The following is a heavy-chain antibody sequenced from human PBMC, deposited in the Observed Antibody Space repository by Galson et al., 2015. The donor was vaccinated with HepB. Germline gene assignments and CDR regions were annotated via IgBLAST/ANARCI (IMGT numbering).Heavy chain of an antibody. Sequence: SLRLSCAASGFTFSSYAMYWVRQVPGKGLEWVAVISFDGSNKYYADSVKGRFTISRDNSKNTLYLQMNSLRAEDTAVYYCAKSGFHCTGGSCYFDYWGQGTLVTVSS. CDR1: GFTFSSYA. V-gene: IGHV3-30*04. J-gene: IGHJ4*02. CDR3: AKSGFHCTGGSCYFDY. CDR2: ISFDGSNK. D-gene: IGHD2-15*01.